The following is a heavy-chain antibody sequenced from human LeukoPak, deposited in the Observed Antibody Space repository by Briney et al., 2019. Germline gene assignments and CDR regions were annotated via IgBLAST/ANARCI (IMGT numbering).Heavy chain of an antibody. J-gene: IGHJ4*02. Sequence: GGSLRLSCAASEFTFSSYAMSWVRQAPGKRLEWVSAISGSGGSTYYADSVKGRFTISRDNSKNTLYLQMNSLRAEDTAVYYCAKTPTVVPAAYDYWGQGTLVTVSS. CDR3: AKTPTVVPAAYDY. CDR1: EFTFSSYA. D-gene: IGHD2-2*01. V-gene: IGHV3-23*01. CDR2: ISGSGGST.